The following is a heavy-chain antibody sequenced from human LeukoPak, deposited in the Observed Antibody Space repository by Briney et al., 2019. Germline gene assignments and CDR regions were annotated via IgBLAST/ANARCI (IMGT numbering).Heavy chain of an antibody. CDR2: ISSGGSTI. Sequence: GGSLRLSCAASGFTFSSYAMSWLRQAPEKGLEWVSYISSGGSTIYYADSVKGRFTISRVNAKNSLYLQMNSLRAEDTAVDYCARTPGPGVGYCSGGSCYDYWGQGTLVTVSS. D-gene: IGHD2-15*01. CDR1: GFTFSSYA. CDR3: ARTPGPGVGYCSGGSCYDY. V-gene: IGHV3-48*04. J-gene: IGHJ4*02.